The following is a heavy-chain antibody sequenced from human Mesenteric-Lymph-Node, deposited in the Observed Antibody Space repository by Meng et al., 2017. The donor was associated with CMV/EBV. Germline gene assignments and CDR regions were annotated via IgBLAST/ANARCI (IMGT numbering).Heavy chain of an antibody. CDR1: GFTFDDYG. D-gene: IGHD1-26*01. CDR3: ARDGSVSPNWFDP. J-gene: IGHJ5*02. V-gene: IGHV3-20*04. Sequence: GVLKISCAASGFTFDDYGMSWVRQAPGKGLEWVSTINWNGGSTGYADSVKGRFTISRDNAKNSLYLQMNSLRAEDTALYYCARDGSVSPNWFDPWGQGTLVTVSS. CDR2: INWNGGST.